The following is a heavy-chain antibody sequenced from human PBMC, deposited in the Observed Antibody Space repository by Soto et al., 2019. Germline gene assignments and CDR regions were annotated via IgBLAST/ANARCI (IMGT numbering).Heavy chain of an antibody. J-gene: IGHJ3*02. V-gene: IGHV1-69*13. CDR1: GGTFSSYA. CDR2: IIPIFGTA. Sequence: SVKVSCKASGGTFSSYAISWVRQAPGQGLEWMGGIIPIFGTANYAQKFQGRVTITADASTSTACMELRSLRSEDTAVYYCARDRRRDAFDIWGQGTMVTVSS. CDR3: ARDRRRDAFDI.